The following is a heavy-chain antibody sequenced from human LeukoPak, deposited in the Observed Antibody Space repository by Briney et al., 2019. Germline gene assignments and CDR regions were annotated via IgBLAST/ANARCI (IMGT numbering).Heavy chain of an antibody. CDR3: AKARSSGWLPGDY. Sequence: GGSLRLSCAASGFTFRSYSMKWVRQAPGKGLEWGSYISSSSSTIYYADSAKGRFTISRDNSKSTLYLKVCSLRAGASAVYYCAKARSSGWLPGDYWGQGTLVTVSS. J-gene: IGHJ4*02. D-gene: IGHD6-19*01. V-gene: IGHV3-48*01. CDR2: ISSSSSTI. CDR1: GFTFRSYS.